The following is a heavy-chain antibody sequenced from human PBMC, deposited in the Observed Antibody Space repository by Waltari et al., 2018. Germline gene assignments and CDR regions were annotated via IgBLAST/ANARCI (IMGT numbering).Heavy chain of an antibody. J-gene: IGHJ5*02. CDR1: GFTFSDYY. CDR3: AREQEELATRTWFDP. D-gene: IGHD5-12*01. Sequence: QVLLVESGGGLVKPGGSLRLSCAASGFTFSDYYMSWIRQAPGKGLEWVSYISSSGGTIYYADSVKGRFTISRDNAKNSLFLQMNSLRAEDTAVYYCAREQEELATRTWFDPWGQGTLVTVSS. CDR2: ISSSGGTI. V-gene: IGHV3-11*04.